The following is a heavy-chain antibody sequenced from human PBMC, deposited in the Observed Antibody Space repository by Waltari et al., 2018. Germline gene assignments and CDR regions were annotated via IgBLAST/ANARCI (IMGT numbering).Heavy chain of an antibody. Sequence: QVQLQESGPGLVKPSENLSLPCTVSGGSISSYYWSWIRQPAGKGLEWIGRIYTSGSTNYNPSLKSRVTMSVDTSKNQFSLKLSSVTAADTAVYYCAREESITGTGWFDPWGQGTLVTVSS. CDR1: GGSISSYY. CDR2: IYTSGST. J-gene: IGHJ5*02. CDR3: AREESITGTGWFDP. D-gene: IGHD1-20*01. V-gene: IGHV4-4*07.